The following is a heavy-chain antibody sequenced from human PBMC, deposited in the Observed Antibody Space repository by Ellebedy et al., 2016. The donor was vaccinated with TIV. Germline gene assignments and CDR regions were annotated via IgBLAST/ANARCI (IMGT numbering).Heavy chain of an antibody. CDR2: IYYSGST. CDR3: ARAGGSYGEYFDY. V-gene: IGHV4-59*12. CDR1: GGSISSYY. J-gene: IGHJ4*02. D-gene: IGHD1-26*01. Sequence: SETLSLXCTVSGGSISSYYWSWIRQPPGKGLEWIGYIYYSGSTNYNPSLKSRVTMSVDTSKNQFSLKLSSVTAADTAVYYCARAGGSYGEYFDYWGQGTLVTVSS.